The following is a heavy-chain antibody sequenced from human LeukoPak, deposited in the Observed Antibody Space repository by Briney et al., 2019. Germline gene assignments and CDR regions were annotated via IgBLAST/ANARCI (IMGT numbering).Heavy chain of an antibody. D-gene: IGHD3-16*01. J-gene: IGHJ4*01. Sequence: ASVKVSCKTSGYTFTAYYLHWVRQAPGQGLEWMGWMNPNSGDRNSAQKFQGRVTMTRDTSTRTIYMELSSLRSDDTAVYYCVRTLSAMIPYDYWGNGTLIIVSS. CDR1: GYTFTAYY. CDR2: MNPNSGDR. CDR3: VRTLSAMIPYDY. V-gene: IGHV1-2*02.